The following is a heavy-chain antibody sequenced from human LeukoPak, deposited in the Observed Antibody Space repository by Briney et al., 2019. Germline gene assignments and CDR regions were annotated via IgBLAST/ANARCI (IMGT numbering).Heavy chain of an antibody. V-gene: IGHV1-69*05. D-gene: IGHD6-6*01. CDR2: IIPIFGTA. J-gene: IGHJ5*02. CDR1: GGTFSSYA. Sequence: ASVKVSCKASGGTFSSYAISWVRQAPGQGLEWMGGIIPIFGTANYAQKFQGRVTITTDESTSTAYMELSSLRSEDTAVYYCAGSSHPTNIAARPDVWFDPWGQGTLVTVSS. CDR3: AGSSHPTNIAARPDVWFDP.